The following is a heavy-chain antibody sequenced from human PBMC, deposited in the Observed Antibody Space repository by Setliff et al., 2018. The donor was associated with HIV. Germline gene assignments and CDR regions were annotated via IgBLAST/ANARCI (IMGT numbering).Heavy chain of an antibody. CDR3: VRSLRYCSGGCCSSDWVYDAFDI. J-gene: IGHJ3*02. CDR2: IISMFGTG. Sequence: ASVKVSCKASGGTFSTYTVNWVRQAPGRGLEWMGGIISMFGTGNYAQKFQDRVTITADESTSTAYMELTSLRSEDTAVYYCVRSLRYCSGGCCSSDWVYDAFDIWGQGTMVTVSS. CDR1: GGTFSTYT. V-gene: IGHV1-69*13. D-gene: IGHD2-15*01.